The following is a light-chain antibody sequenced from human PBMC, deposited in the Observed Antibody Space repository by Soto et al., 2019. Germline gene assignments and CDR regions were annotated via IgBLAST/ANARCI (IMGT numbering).Light chain of an antibody. CDR1: QSVSSSY. Sequence: EIVLTQSPGTLSLSPGERATLSCRASQSVSSSYLAWYQQKPGQAHRLLIYGASSRATGIPDRFSGSGSGTDFTLTISRLEPEDFAVYYCQQYGGARWTFGQGTKVDIK. J-gene: IGKJ1*01. V-gene: IGKV3-20*01. CDR2: GAS. CDR3: QQYGGARWT.